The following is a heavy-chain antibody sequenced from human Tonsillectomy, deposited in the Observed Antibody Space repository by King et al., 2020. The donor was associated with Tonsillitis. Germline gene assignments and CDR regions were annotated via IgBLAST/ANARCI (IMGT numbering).Heavy chain of an antibody. J-gene: IGHJ4*02. CDR1: GGSISSYY. Sequence: QLQESGPGLVKPSETLSLTCTVPGGSISSYYWSWIRQPPGKGLEWIGYIYYSGSTNYNPSLKSRVTLSVDTSKNQFSLKLSSVTAADTAVYYCARHVPTVTTYKGPFDYWGQGTLVTVSS. D-gene: IGHD4-17*01. CDR3: ARHVPTVTTYKGPFDY. V-gene: IGHV4-59*08. CDR2: IYYSGST.